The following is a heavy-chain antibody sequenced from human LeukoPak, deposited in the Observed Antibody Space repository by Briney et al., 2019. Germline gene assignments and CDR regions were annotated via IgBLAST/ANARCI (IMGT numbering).Heavy chain of an antibody. J-gene: IGHJ6*03. V-gene: IGHV3-7*01. D-gene: IGHD6-13*01. CDR1: GFTFSSYW. Sequence: GGSLRLSCAASGFTFSSYWMSWVRQAPGKGLEWVANIKQDGSEKYYVDSVKGRFTISRDNAKNSLYLQMNSLRAEDTAVYYCAREGSGSSWYYYYYYYMDVWGKGATVTVSS. CDR3: AREGSGSSWYYYYYYYMDV. CDR2: IKQDGSEK.